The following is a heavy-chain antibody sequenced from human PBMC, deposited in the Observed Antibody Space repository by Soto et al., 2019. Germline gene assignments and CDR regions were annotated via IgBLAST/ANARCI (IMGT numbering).Heavy chain of an antibody. D-gene: IGHD4-17*01. Sequence: GGSLRLSCAASGFTFSHYWMQWVRQVPGKGPEWVSHINVEGTTTNYADSVKGRFTISRDNAKNTLYLQMDSLRAEDTALYYCVRESTSLTKFGFAYWGQGTVVTVSS. CDR2: INVEGTTT. J-gene: IGHJ4*02. CDR1: GFTFSHYW. V-gene: IGHV3-74*01. CDR3: VRESTSLTKFGFAY.